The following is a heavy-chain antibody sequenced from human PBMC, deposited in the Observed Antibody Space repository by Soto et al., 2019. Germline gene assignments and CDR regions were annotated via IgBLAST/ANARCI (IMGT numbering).Heavy chain of an antibody. J-gene: IGHJ3*02. CDR3: AREPARPTRRTQYSSGWIAFDI. V-gene: IGHV5-51*01. CDR1: GYSFTSYW. D-gene: IGHD6-19*01. Sequence: GESLKISCKGSGYSFTSYWIGWVRQMPGKGLEWMGIIYPGDSDTRYSPSFQGQVTISADKSISTAYLQWSSLKASDTAMYYCAREPARPTRRTQYSSGWIAFDIWGQGTMVTVSS. CDR2: IYPGDSDT.